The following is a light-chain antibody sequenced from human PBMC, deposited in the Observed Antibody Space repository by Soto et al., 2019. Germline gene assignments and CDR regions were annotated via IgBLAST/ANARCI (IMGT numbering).Light chain of an antibody. V-gene: IGKV3-15*01. CDR2: GAS. J-gene: IGKJ2*01. CDR3: QQYNNWPYT. Sequence: EIVMTQSPATLSVSPGERATLSCRASQSVRSNLAWYQQKPGQAPRLLIYGASTRATGIPARFSGSRSGTEFTLTISSLRSEDFAVYYCQQYNNWPYTFGQGTKLEIK. CDR1: QSVRSN.